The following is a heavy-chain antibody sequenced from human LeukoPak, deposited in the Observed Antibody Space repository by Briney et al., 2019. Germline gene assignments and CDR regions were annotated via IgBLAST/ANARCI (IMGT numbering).Heavy chain of an antibody. Sequence: PSETLSLTCTVSGASIRSGDHHWSWLRQSPGRGLEWIGYIYFSGSRSSHPSLRSRLTISVDTSKNQFSLKLSSVTAADTAIYYCARGGGGYTLYSFDYWGQGALVTVSS. V-gene: IGHV4-30-4*08. CDR3: ARGGGGYTLYSFDY. CDR1: GASIRSGDHH. J-gene: IGHJ4*02. CDR2: IYFSGSR. D-gene: IGHD3-22*01.